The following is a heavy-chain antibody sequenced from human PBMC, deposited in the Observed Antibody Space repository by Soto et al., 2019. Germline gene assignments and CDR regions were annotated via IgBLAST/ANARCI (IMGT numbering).Heavy chain of an antibody. CDR1: GGTFSSYA. CDR3: ARVMITFGGGSVMDV. J-gene: IGHJ6*02. Sequence: QVQLVQSGAEVKKPGSSVKVSCKASGGTFSSYAISWVRQAPGQGLEWMGGIIPILGTANYAQKFQGRVTITADESMSTAYMALSSLRSEDTAVYYCARVMITFGGGSVMDVWGRGTTVTDSS. D-gene: IGHD3-16*01. CDR2: IIPILGTA. V-gene: IGHV1-69*01.